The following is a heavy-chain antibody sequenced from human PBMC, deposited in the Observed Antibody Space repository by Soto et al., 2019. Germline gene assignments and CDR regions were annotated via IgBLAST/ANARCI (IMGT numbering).Heavy chain of an antibody. CDR1: GGSISSSSYY. V-gene: IGHV4-39*07. Sequence: KQSQTLSLTCTVSGGSISSSSYYWGWIRQPPGKGLEWIGSIYYSGSTYYNPSLKSRVTISVDTSKNQFSLKLSSVTAADTAVYYCARGRALDGWGEHDAFDIWGQGTMVTVSS. CDR2: IYYSGST. CDR3: ARGRALDGWGEHDAFDI. D-gene: IGHD3-10*01. J-gene: IGHJ3*02.